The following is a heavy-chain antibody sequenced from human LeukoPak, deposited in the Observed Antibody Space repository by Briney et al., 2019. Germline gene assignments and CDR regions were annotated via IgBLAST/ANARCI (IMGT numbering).Heavy chain of an antibody. V-gene: IGHV3-7*04. D-gene: IGHD3-9*01. J-gene: IGHJ6*02. CDR1: GFTFSGYW. CDR3: ARDVHYDILTGYHEGYYYGMDV. CDR2: IKQDGSEK. Sequence: PGGSLRLSCAASGFTFSGYWMSWVRQAPGKGLEWVANIKQDGSEKYYVDSVKGRFTISRDNAKNSLYLQMNSLRAEDTAVYYCARDVHYDILTGYHEGYYYGMDVWGQGTTVTVSS.